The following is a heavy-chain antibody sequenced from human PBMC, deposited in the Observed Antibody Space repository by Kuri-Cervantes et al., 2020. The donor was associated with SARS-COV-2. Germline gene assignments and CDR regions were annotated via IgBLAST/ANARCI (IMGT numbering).Heavy chain of an antibody. V-gene: IGHV3-30*03. CDR2: ISYDGSNK. Sequence: GGSLRLSCAASGFTFSSYSMNWVRQAPGKGLEWVAVISYDGSNKYYADSVKGRFTISRDNSKNTLYLQMNSLRAEDTAVYYCARDSGSWIQLYYGMDVWGQGTTVTVSS. J-gene: IGHJ6*02. CDR3: ARDSGSWIQLYYGMDV. D-gene: IGHD5-18*01. CDR1: GFTFSSYS.